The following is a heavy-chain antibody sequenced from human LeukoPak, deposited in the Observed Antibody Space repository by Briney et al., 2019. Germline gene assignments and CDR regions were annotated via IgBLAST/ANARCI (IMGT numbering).Heavy chain of an antibody. Sequence: PGGSLRLSCAASGFTFSSYWMSWVRQAPGKGLEWMANIKQDGSEKYYVDSVKGRFTISRDNAKNSLYLQMNSLRVEGTAVYYCARGGYSFDYLGQGTLVTVSS. CDR2: IKQDGSEK. CDR3: ARGGYSFDY. CDR1: GFTFSSYW. V-gene: IGHV3-7*01. D-gene: IGHD5-12*01. J-gene: IGHJ4*02.